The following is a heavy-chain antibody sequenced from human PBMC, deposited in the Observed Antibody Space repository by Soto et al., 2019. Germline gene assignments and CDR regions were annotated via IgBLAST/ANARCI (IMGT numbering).Heavy chain of an antibody. D-gene: IGHD2-21*01. V-gene: IGHV3-30-3*01. CDR1: GFVFGSYA. J-gene: IGHJ5*02. Sequence: PGGSLRLSCAASGFVFGSYAMHWVRQAPGKGLEWVAVIMYDGNTEYYAASVKGRFTLSRDNSKNILYVQMNSLRAEDTAVYYCTRPTCDGGNCYFAHWGQGTLVTVS. CDR2: IMYDGNTE. CDR3: TRPTCDGGNCYFAH.